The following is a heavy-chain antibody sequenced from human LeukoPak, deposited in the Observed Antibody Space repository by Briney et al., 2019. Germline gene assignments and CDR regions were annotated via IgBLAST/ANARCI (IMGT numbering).Heavy chain of an antibody. J-gene: IGHJ5*02. V-gene: IGHV3-23*01. CDR3: VRDRPNYYDSSGHYYRRNGDH. CDR1: GFTFSIYA. D-gene: IGHD3-22*01. CDR2: ITSRDGTT. Sequence: AGGSLRLSCAASGFTFSIYAMSWVRQTPGKGLEWDSSITSRDGTTYYTDSVKGRFTISRDNSENTLYLQMNSLRAEDTAIYYCVRDRPNYYDSSGHYYRRNGDHWGQGTLVTVSS.